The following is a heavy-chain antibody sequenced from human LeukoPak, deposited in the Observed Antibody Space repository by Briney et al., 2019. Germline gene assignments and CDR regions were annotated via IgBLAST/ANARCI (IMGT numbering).Heavy chain of an antibody. CDR2: INPSGGST. CDR3: ARGFRSSSSFDY. D-gene: IGHD6-6*01. V-gene: IGHV1-46*01. Sequence: ASVKVSCKASGYTFTSYYMHWVRQAPGQGLEWMGIINPSGGSTSYAQNFQGRVTITRNTSISTAYMELSGLRSEDTAVYYCARGFRSSSSFDYWGQGTLVTVSS. J-gene: IGHJ4*02. CDR1: GYTFTSYY.